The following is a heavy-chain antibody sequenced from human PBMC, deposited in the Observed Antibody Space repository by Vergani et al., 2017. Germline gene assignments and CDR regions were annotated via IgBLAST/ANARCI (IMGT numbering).Heavy chain of an antibody. V-gene: IGHV5-51*03. Sequence: EVQLVQSGAEVKKPGESLKISCKGSGYSFTSYWIGWVRQMPGKGLEWMGIIYPGDSDTRYSPSFQGQVTISADKSISTAYLQWSSLKASDTAMYYCARRSRGIAAAGTHSNAFDIWGQGKMVTVSS. CDR2: IYPGDSDT. CDR1: GYSFTSYW. J-gene: IGHJ3*02. D-gene: IGHD6-13*01. CDR3: ARRSRGIAAAGTHSNAFDI.